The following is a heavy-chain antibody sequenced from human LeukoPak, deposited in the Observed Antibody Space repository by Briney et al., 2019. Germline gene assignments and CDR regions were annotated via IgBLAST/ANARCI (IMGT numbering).Heavy chain of an antibody. Sequence: PSQTLSLTFAVYAGSFSGYYWSWIPHPPGKGLEWIGEINHSGSTNYKPPLTSRVTISVDTSKKQISLKLSSVTAADTAWYYGARVAKGLVDYGGQGTLVTVSS. D-gene: IGHD5-12*01. CDR2: INHSGST. J-gene: IGHJ4*02. CDR1: AGSFSGYY. CDR3: ARVAKGLVDY. V-gene: IGHV4-34*01.